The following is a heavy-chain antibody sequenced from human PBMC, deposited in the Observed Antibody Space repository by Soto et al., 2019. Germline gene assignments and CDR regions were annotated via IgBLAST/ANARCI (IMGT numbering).Heavy chain of an antibody. CDR1: GFTFSKFA. D-gene: IGHD3-22*01. Sequence: AASVKVSCKTSGFTFSKFAVQWVRQARGQGPEWIGWIVVGSGKTDYAQKFRERVTMTRDMSTTTAYLELSSLKSEDTAVYYCAASYYYDSSGYFDLDYWGQGTRVTGSS. CDR2: IVVGSGKT. J-gene: IGHJ4*02. CDR3: AASYYYDSSGYFDLDY. V-gene: IGHV1-58*01.